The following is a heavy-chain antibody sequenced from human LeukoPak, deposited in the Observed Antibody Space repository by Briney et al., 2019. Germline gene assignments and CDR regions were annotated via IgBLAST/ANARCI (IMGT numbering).Heavy chain of an antibody. Sequence: GGSLRLSCAASGFIFGGYWMSWVRLGPGKGLEWVASIQPDGGVGRYVDSVKGRFTISRDNVKSSVSLQMNSLRAEDTAVYYRARLFGGVTMFDYWGQGALVTVSS. J-gene: IGHJ4*02. CDR2: IQPDGGVG. CDR3: ARLFGGVTMFDY. V-gene: IGHV3-7*01. CDR1: GFIFGGYW. D-gene: IGHD3-10*01.